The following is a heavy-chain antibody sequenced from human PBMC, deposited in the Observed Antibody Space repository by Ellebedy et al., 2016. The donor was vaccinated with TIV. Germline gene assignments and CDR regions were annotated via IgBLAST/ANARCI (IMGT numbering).Heavy chain of an antibody. J-gene: IGHJ4*02. Sequence: SETLSLXXTVSGGSLTNYYRSWIRQPPGKGLEWLGFIHYTGTTHYNPSLESRVTISVDTSKSQFSLRVTSVTAADTAFYYWAREGYNSGFDYWGQGTLVTVSS. CDR3: AREGYNSGFDY. V-gene: IGHV4-59*01. CDR1: GGSLTNYY. CDR2: IHYTGTT. D-gene: IGHD5-24*01.